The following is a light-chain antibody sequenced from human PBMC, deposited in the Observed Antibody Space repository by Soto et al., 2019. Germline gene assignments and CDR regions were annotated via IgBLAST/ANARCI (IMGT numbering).Light chain of an antibody. J-gene: IGKJ1*01. Sequence: EVVLTQSPATLSLSPGERATLSCRASQGVWAYIAWYRQRPGQAPRLLIYDASKRATGVPARFSGSGSGTDFTLTISSLEPEDFAMYYCQHRARWPWTFGQGTKVDIK. CDR2: DAS. CDR3: QHRARWPWT. CDR1: QGVWAY. V-gene: IGKV3-11*01.